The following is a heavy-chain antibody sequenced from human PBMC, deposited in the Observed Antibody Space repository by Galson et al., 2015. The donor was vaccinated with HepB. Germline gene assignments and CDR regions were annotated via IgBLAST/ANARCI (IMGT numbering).Heavy chain of an antibody. CDR1: GGTFSSYA. CDR2: IIPIFGTA. J-gene: IGHJ6*02. D-gene: IGHD4-17*01. V-gene: IGHV1-69*06. CDR3: ARDGQYGDHERYGMDV. Sequence: SVKVSCKASGGTFSSYAISWVRQAPGQGLEWMGGIIPIFGTANYAQKFQGRVTITADKSTSTAYMELSSLRSEDTAVYYCARDGQYGDHERYGMDVWGQGTTVTVSS.